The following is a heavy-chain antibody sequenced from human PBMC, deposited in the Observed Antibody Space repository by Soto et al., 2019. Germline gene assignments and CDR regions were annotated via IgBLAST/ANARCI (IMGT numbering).Heavy chain of an antibody. CDR2: MYYSGST. Sequence: SETLSLTCTVSGDSIRSEGLYWSWVRQLPGKGLEWIGYMYYSGSTYYNPSLKSRTTMSVDISKNSLYLQMNSLRAEDTAMYYCVRPARSSSDYWGQGTLVTVSS. D-gene: IGHD2-2*01. CDR3: VRPARSSSDY. J-gene: IGHJ4*02. CDR1: GDSIRSEGLY. V-gene: IGHV4-31*03.